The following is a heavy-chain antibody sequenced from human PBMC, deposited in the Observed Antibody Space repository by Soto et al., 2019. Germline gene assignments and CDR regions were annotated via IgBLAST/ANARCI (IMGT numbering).Heavy chain of an antibody. D-gene: IGHD3-3*01. Sequence: GGSLRLSYAASGFTVSSNYMNWVRQAPGKGLEWVSVIYSDDRTYYADSVKGRFTISRDNSKNTVYLQLNSLRAEDTAVYYCTRERFLEWLVGVRFWAFDNWGQGTMVTVSS. J-gene: IGHJ3*02. CDR3: TRERFLEWLVGVRFWAFDN. CDR2: IYSDDRT. CDR1: GFTVSSNY. V-gene: IGHV3-53*01.